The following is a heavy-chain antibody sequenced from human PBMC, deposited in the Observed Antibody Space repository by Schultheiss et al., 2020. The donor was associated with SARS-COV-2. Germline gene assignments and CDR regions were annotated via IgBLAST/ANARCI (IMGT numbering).Heavy chain of an antibody. D-gene: IGHD6-19*01. J-gene: IGHJ4*02. CDR2: IIPVFGSA. CDR1: GYTFSNYA. CDR3: ARSGGYSSGSRPYY. V-gene: IGHV1-69*13. Sequence: SVKVSCKASGYTFSNYAINWVRQAPGQGLEWMGGIIPVFGSATYAQTFQDRVTITADESTSTAYMELSSLRSEDTAVYYCARSGGYSSGSRPYYWGQGTLVTVSS.